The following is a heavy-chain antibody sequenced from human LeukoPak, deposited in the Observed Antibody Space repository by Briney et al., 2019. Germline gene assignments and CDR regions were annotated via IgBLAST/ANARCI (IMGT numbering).Heavy chain of an antibody. CDR1: GGSFSGNY. V-gene: IGHV4-34*01. Sequence: SETLSLTCAVYGGSFSGNYWSWIRQPPGKGLEWLGEINHSGSTNYNPSLKSRVTMSVDTSKNQFSLKLSSVTAADTAVYYCARRPMVRGVFDYWGQGTLVTVSS. J-gene: IGHJ4*02. CDR3: ARRPMVRGVFDY. D-gene: IGHD3-10*01. CDR2: INHSGST.